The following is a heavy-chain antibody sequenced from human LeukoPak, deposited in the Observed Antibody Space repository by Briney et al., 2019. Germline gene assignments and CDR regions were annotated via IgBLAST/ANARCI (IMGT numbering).Heavy chain of an antibody. CDR1: GFTFSSYG. CDR2: IRYDGSNK. Sequence: GGSLRLSCAASGFTFSSYGMHWVRQAPGKGLEWVAFIRYDGSNKYYADSVKGRFTISRDNSKNTLYLQMNSLRAEDTAVYYCAKFKGSGSYLWYFDLWGRGTLVTVSS. CDR3: AKFKGSGSYLWYFDL. J-gene: IGHJ2*01. D-gene: IGHD3-10*01. V-gene: IGHV3-30*02.